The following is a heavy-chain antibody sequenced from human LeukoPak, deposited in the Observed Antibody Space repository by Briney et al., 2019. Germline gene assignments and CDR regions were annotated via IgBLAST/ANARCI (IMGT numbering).Heavy chain of an antibody. CDR3: ARKGLGGELGGFDS. CDR1: GFTFSSYS. D-gene: IGHD1-7*01. CDR2: ISSSSSYI. V-gene: IGHV3-21*04. J-gene: IGHJ4*02. Sequence: GGSLRLSCAASGFTFSSYSMNWVRQAPGKGLEWVSSISSSSSYIYYADSVRGRFTISRDNAKNSLYLQMNSLRVEDTALYHCARKGLGGELGGFDSWGQGTLVTVSS.